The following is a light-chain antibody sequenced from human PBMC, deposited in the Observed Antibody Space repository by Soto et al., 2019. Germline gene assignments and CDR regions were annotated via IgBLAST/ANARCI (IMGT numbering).Light chain of an antibody. CDR1: QTISSY. J-gene: IGKJ1*01. Sequence: DIQMTQAPSSLSASVGDRVTITCRASQTISSYLNWYQHKAGEAPKLLIYAASSLQSGVPSRFSGSGSGTDFTLTISSLQPEDFATYYCQQSYSTLRTFGQGTKVEIK. CDR2: AAS. V-gene: IGKV1-39*01. CDR3: QQSYSTLRT.